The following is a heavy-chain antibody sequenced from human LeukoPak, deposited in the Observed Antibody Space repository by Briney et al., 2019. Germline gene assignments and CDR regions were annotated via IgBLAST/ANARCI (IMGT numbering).Heavy chain of an antibody. CDR3: ARAGSSSTSWILGY. CDR2: IYYSGST. CDR1: GGSISSYY. Sequence: SETLSLTCTVSGGSISSYYWSWIRQPPGKGLEWIGYIYYSGSTNYNPSLKSRVTISVDTSKNQFSLKLTSVTAADTAVYYCARAGSSSTSWILGYWGQGTLATVSS. J-gene: IGHJ4*02. V-gene: IGHV4-59*01. D-gene: IGHD2-2*01.